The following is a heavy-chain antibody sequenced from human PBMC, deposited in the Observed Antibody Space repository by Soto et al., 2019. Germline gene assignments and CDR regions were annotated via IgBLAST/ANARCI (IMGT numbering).Heavy chain of an antibody. CDR2: IYSGGTT. D-gene: IGHD5-12*01. CDR1: GFTVSNNY. J-gene: IGHJ4*02. Sequence: GGSLRLSCAASGFTVSNNYMIWFRLPPGKGLEWVSLIYSGGTTYYADSVKGRFTISRDNSKNTLYLQMNSLRVEDTAVYYCARNVWGVATVGMWGPGTLVTVSS. CDR3: ARNVWGVATVGM. V-gene: IGHV3-53*01.